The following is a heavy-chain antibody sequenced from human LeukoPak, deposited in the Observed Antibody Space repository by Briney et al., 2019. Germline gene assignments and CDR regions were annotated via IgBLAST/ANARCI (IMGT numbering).Heavy chain of an antibody. V-gene: IGHV1-24*01. Sequence: ASVKVSCKVSGYTLTELSMHWVRQAPGKGLEWMGGFDPEDGETIYAQKFQGRVTMTEDTSTDTAYMELSSLRSEDTAVYYCATGEAPGYSGSYYVAYWGQGTLVTVSS. D-gene: IGHD1-26*01. CDR2: FDPEDGET. CDR3: ATGEAPGYSGSYYVAY. J-gene: IGHJ4*02. CDR1: GYTLTELS.